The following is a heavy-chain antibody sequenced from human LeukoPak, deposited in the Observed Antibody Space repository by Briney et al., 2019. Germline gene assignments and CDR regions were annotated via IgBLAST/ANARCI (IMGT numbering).Heavy chain of an antibody. Sequence: GGSLRLSCAASGFTFSSYWMSWVRQAPGKGLEWVANIKQDGSEKYYVDSVKGRFTISRDNAKNSLYLQMNSLRAEDTAVYYCAGKRGYYYGSGSYYLFDYWGQGTLVTVSS. D-gene: IGHD3-10*01. CDR2: IKQDGSEK. J-gene: IGHJ4*02. V-gene: IGHV3-7*01. CDR3: AGKRGYYYGSGSYYLFDY. CDR1: GFTFSSYW.